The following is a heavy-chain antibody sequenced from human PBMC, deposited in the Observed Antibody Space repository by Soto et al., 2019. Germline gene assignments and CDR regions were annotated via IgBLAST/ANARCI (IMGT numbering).Heavy chain of an antibody. Sequence: EVQLVESGGGLVQPGGSLRLSCAASGFTFSVFSMSWVRQTPGKGLEWVASINQDGSEEDYVGSVRGRFTISRDNAKTSLYLQLNSLRAEDTALYFCVTGRSSSPFRGQGTLVTVSS. CDR1: GFTFSVFS. J-gene: IGHJ4*02. CDR2: INQDGSEE. CDR3: VTGRSSSPF. D-gene: IGHD6-6*01. V-gene: IGHV3-7*01.